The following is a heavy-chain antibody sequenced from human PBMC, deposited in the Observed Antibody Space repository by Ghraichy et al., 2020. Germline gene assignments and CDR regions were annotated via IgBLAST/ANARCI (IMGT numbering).Heavy chain of an antibody. D-gene: IGHD5-18*01. CDR2: INHSGST. CDR1: GGSFSGYY. CDR3: ARGLRYSSFGA. J-gene: IGHJ5*02. Sequence: SETLSLTCAVYGGSFSGYYWSWIRQPPGKGLEWIGEINHSGSTNYNPSLKSRVTISVDTSKNQFSLKLSSVTAADTAVYYCARGLRYSSFGAWGQGTLVTVSS. V-gene: IGHV4-34*01.